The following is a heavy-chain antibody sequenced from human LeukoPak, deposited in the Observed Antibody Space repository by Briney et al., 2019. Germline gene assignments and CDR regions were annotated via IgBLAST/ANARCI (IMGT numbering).Heavy chain of an antibody. CDR1: GGSFSGYY. V-gene: IGHV4-34*01. J-gene: IGHJ4*02. CDR2: INHSGST. Sequence: SETLSLTCAVYGGSFSGYYWSWIRQPPGKGLEWIGEINHSGSTNYNPSLKSRVTISVDTSKSQFSLKLSSVTAADTAVYYCARGQWFGESPPFDYWGQGTLVTVSS. CDR3: ARGQWFGESPPFDY. D-gene: IGHD3-10*01.